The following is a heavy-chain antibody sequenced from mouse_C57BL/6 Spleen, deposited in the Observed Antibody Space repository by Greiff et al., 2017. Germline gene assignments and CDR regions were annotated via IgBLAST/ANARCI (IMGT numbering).Heavy chain of an antibody. D-gene: IGHD2-4*01. Sequence: VQLKESGPELVKPGDSVKISCKASGYSFTGYFMNCVMQSHGKSLEWIGRINPYNGDTFYNQKFKGKATLTVDKSSSTAHMELRSLTSEDSAVYYCTRCKDYDGPAWFAYWGQGTLVTVSA. CDR2: INPYNGDT. CDR3: TRCKDYDGPAWFAY. V-gene: IGHV1-20*01. CDR1: GYSFTGYF. J-gene: IGHJ3*01.